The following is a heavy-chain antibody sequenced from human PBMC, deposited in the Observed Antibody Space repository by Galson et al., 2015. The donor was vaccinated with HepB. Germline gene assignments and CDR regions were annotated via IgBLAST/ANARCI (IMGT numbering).Heavy chain of an antibody. D-gene: IGHD4-23*01. J-gene: IGHJ3*02. CDR1: GYRFTSYW. CDR3: AGLGVVTSIRGVFDI. Sequence: QSGAEVKKPGESLTISCKGSGYRFTSYWIVWVRQMPGKGLEWMGIIYPGDSDTRYSPSFQGQVTISADKSISTAYLQWSSLKASDTAMYYCAGLGVVTSIRGVFDIWGQGTMVTASS. V-gene: IGHV5-51*03. CDR2: IYPGDSDT.